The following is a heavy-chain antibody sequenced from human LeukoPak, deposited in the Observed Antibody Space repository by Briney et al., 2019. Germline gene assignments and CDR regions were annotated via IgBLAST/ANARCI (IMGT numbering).Heavy chain of an antibody. CDR3: ARGVRRFLEWVSMDV. CDR1: GFTFSSYA. Sequence: EPGGSLRLSCAASGFTFSSYAMHWVRQAPGKGLEWVAVISYDGSNKYYADSVKGRFTISRDNSKNTLYLQMNSLRAEDTAVYYCARGVRRFLEWVSMDVWGKGTTVTVSS. V-gene: IGHV3-30-3*01. CDR2: ISYDGSNK. D-gene: IGHD3-3*01. J-gene: IGHJ6*03.